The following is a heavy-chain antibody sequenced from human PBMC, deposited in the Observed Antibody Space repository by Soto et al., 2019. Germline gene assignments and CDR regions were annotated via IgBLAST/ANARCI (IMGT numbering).Heavy chain of an antibody. CDR1: GFTFSSYA. CDR3: AKGLHLGELSSIFDY. D-gene: IGHD3-16*02. CDR2: IRCSGGST. J-gene: IGHJ4*02. V-gene: IGHV3-23*01. Sequence: GGSLRLSCAASGFTFSSYAMSWVRHAPGKGLEWVSAIRCSGGSTYYADSVKGRFTISRDNSKKTWYLQMNSLIAEDTAVYYCAKGLHLGELSSIFDYWGQGTLVTVSS.